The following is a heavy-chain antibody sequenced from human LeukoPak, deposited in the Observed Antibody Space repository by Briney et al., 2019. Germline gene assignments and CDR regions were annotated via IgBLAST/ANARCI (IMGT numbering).Heavy chain of an antibody. CDR2: MYYSGGA. V-gene: IGHV4-39*01. CDR1: GGSISSSSYY. Sequence: SETLSLTCTVSGGSISSSSYYWGWIRQPPGKGLEWLGSMYYSGGAYYNPSLKSRATISVDTSKNQFSLKLSSVTAADTAVYYCARLWGSSTSCYNWGQGTLVTVSS. D-gene: IGHD2-2*02. CDR3: ARLWGSSTSCYN. J-gene: IGHJ4*02.